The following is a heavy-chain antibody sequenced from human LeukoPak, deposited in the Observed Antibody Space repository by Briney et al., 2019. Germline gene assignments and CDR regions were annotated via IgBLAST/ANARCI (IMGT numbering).Heavy chain of an antibody. D-gene: IGHD3-22*01. V-gene: IGHV4-4*07. CDR1: GGSISSDY. J-gene: IGHJ4*02. CDR3: ARAPGTMIVVGKFDY. Sequence: SETLSLTCTVSGGSISSDYWSWIRQPAGKGLEWIGRIYSSGTTTYNPSLKSRVTMSVDSSKNQFSLKVTSVTAADTAVYYCARAPGTMIVVGKFDYWGQGTLVTVSS. CDR2: IYSSGTT.